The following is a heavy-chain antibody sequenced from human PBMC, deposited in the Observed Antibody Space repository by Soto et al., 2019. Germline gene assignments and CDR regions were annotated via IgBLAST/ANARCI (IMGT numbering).Heavy chain of an antibody. J-gene: IGHJ3*02. D-gene: IGHD2-15*01. Sequence: GESLKISGKGSGYSFTSYWIGWVRQMPGKGLEWMGIIYPGDSDTRYSPSFQGQVTISADKSISTAYLQWSSLKASDTAMYYCARILGYFIGGSCYSDLPAAFDISGQRTIVTVSS. CDR2: IYPGDSDT. CDR1: GYSFTSYW. V-gene: IGHV5-51*01. CDR3: ARILGYFIGGSCYSDLPAAFDI.